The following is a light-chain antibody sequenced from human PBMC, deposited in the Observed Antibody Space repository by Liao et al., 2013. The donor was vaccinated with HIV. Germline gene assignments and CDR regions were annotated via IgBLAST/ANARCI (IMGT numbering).Light chain of an antibody. CDR2: EDT. V-gene: IGLV3-1*01. J-gene: IGLJ3*02. CDR1: KLGDHY. CDR3: HTWDTNSWV. Sequence: SYEVTQPPSVSVSPGQTANITCSGDKLGDHYVSWYQQRPGQSPTLVIYEDTKRPSGIPERFSGSNSGNTATLTISGTQALDEADYYCHTWDTNSWVFGGGTKLMVL.